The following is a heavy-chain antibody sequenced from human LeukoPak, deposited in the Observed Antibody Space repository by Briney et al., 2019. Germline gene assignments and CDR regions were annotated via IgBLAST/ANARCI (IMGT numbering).Heavy chain of an antibody. CDR1: GYTFTSYD. J-gene: IGHJ4*02. V-gene: IGHV1-8*01. CDR3: AIWGVDYYGSGRE. D-gene: IGHD3-10*01. Sequence: GASVKVSCKASGYTFTSYDVNWVRQAAGQGLEWMGWMNPNSGDTGYAQKFQGRVTMTRNTSISTAYMELSSLRSEDTAVYYCAIWGVDYYGSGREWGQGTLVTVSS. CDR2: MNPNSGDT.